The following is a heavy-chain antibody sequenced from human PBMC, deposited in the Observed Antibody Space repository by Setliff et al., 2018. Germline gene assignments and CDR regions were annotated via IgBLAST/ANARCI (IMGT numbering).Heavy chain of an antibody. D-gene: IGHD1-1*01. CDR3: AKGGGRYHSDS. CDR2: VHYSGTT. J-gene: IGHJ4*02. V-gene: IGHV4-39*07. Sequence: LSLTCSVSGGSLSGSSDYWGWIRQPPGKGLEWIGSVHYSGTTYYNPSLKSRLTMSVDTSKNHFSLRVSSVTAADTALYYCAKGGGRYHSDSWGQGILVTVSS. CDR1: GGSLSGSSDY.